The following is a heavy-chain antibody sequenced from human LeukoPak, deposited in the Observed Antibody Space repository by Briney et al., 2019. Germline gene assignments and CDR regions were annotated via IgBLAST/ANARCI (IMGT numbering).Heavy chain of an antibody. Sequence: SGGSLRLSCAASGFTFRHYAVHWVRRAPGRGLEWVAVLSFDGAHKYYAESVKGRFTISRDNSNNTLFLQMDSLRIEDTALYYCVRARAGGLDYWGQGTLVTVSS. CDR3: VRARAGGLDY. J-gene: IGHJ4*02. V-gene: IGHV3-30*04. D-gene: IGHD3-16*01. CDR2: LSFDGAHK. CDR1: GFTFRHYA.